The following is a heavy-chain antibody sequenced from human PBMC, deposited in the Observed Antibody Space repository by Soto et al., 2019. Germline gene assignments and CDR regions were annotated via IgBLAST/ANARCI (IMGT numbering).Heavy chain of an antibody. J-gene: IGHJ6*02. CDR2: ISYDGSNK. V-gene: IGHV3-30-3*01. D-gene: IGHD4-17*01. Sequence: QVQLVESGGGVVQPGRSLRLSCAASGFTFSSYAMHWVRQAPGKGLEWVAVISYDGSNKYYADSVKGLFTISRDNSKNTLYLQMNSLRAEDTAVYYCASLVSYGDHTGYYYYGMDVWGQGTTVTVSS. CDR3: ASLVSYGDHTGYYYYGMDV. CDR1: GFTFSSYA.